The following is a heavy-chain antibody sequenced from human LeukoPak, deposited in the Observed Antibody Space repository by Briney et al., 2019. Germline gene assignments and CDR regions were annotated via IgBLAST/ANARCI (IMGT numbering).Heavy chain of an antibody. CDR2: IYYSGST. V-gene: IGHV4-59*01. J-gene: IGHJ3*02. Sequence: SETLSLTCTVSGGSISSYYWSWIRQPPGKGLEWIGYIYYSGSTQYNPSLKSRVNISVDTSKNQFSLKLSSVTAADTAVYYCARVIVGARHDAFDIWGQGTMVTVSS. CDR1: GGSISSYY. CDR3: ARVIVGARHDAFDI. D-gene: IGHD1-26*01.